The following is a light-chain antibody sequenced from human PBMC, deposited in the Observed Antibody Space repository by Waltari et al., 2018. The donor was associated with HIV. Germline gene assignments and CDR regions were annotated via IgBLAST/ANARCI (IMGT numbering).Light chain of an antibody. CDR1: AVPRHY. Sequence: ELTHPPSVSVSPGQPARLPCSGDAVPRHYAFWYQQKSGQAPVLVIYEDSKRPSGIPERFSGSSSGTMATLTISVAQVEDEADYYCYSTDSSGNPLFGGGTKLTVL. CDR3: YSTDSSGNPL. V-gene: IGLV3-10*01. CDR2: EDS. J-gene: IGLJ2*01.